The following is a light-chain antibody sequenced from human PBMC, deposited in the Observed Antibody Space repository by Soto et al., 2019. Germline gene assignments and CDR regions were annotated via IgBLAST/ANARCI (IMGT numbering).Light chain of an antibody. Sequence: ELVLTQSPGTLSLSPGERATLSCRASQSVSSSYLAWYQQKPGQAPRLLIYGASSRATGIPDRFSGSGSGTAFTLTISRLEPEDFAVYFCQQYGNSPPNTFGKGTKVEIK. J-gene: IGKJ2*01. CDR3: QQYGNSPPNT. CDR1: QSVSSSY. CDR2: GAS. V-gene: IGKV3-20*01.